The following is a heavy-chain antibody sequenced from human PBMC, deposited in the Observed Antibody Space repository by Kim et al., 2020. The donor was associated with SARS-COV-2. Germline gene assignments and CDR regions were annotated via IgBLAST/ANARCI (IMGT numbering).Heavy chain of an antibody. D-gene: IGHD2-21*02. J-gene: IGHJ4*02. CDR2: IYYTGSS. CDR1: GGSISSGDYY. Sequence: SETLSLTCTVSGGSISSGDYYWSWIRQPPVKGLEWIGYIYYTGSSHYNPSLNSRVTISIDTSKNQFSLKLSSVTAADTAVYYCARGPPIGGGDCYSQWGQGTLVTLSP. V-gene: IGHV4-30-4*08. CDR3: ARGPPIGGGDCYSQ.